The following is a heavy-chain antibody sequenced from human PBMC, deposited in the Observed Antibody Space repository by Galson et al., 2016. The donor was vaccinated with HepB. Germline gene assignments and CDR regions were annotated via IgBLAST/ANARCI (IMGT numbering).Heavy chain of an antibody. J-gene: IGHJ4*02. CDR1: GFTFSSYA. D-gene: IGHD6-19*01. Sequence: SLRLSCAASGFTFSSYAMNWVRQAPGKGLEWVATISIFGDNTHYADSVKGRFTVSRDNSKSTFYLHMHSLRVEDTAIYHCAKDLDSSGWDEGVYWGQGTLVTVSS. CDR3: AKDLDSSGWDEGVY. V-gene: IGHV3-23*01. CDR2: ISIFGDNT.